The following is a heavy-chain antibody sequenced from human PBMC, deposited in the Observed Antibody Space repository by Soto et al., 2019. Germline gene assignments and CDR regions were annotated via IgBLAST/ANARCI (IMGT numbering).Heavy chain of an antibody. CDR1: SDSIISSDFY. D-gene: IGHD3-3*02. Sequence: WETLSLTCTVSSDSIISSDFYWGWVRQPPGKGLEWIGSIFYLGSSYYNPSLKSRVTMSVDTSKNQFSLRLRSVTAADTALYFCARHSLALRKNNWFDPWGQGIMVTVSS. J-gene: IGHJ5*02. CDR3: ARHSLALRKNNWFDP. V-gene: IGHV4-39*01. CDR2: IFYLGSS.